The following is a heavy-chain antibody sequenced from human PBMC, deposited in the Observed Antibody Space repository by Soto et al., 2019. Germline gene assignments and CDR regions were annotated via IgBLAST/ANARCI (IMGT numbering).Heavy chain of an antibody. CDR1: GFTFSDYY. J-gene: IGHJ6*02. CDR2: ISSSSSYT. CDR3: AKEGTYYDSSGYYYGMDV. V-gene: IGHV3-11*03. Sequence: GGSLRLSCAASGFTFSDYYMSWIRQSPGKGLEWVSYISSSSSYTNYADSVKGRFTISRDNSKNTLYLQMNSLRAEDTAVYYCAKEGTYYDSSGYYYGMDVWGQGTTVTVSS. D-gene: IGHD3-22*01.